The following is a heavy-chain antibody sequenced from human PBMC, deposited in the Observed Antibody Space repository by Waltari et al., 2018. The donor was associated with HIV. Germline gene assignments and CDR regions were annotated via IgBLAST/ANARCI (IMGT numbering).Heavy chain of an antibody. Sequence: QVQLVESGGGLVKPGGSLSLSCAASGFTFSDYYMSWIRQAPGKGLEGVSYISSSGSSIYYADSVKGRFTISRDKAKNSLYLQMNSLRAEDTAVYYCAGGGRTTVRHHFDYWGQGTLVTVSS. CDR2: ISSSGSSI. CDR1: GFTFSDYY. V-gene: IGHV3-11*01. CDR3: AGGGRTTVRHHFDY. J-gene: IGHJ4*02. D-gene: IGHD3-10*01.